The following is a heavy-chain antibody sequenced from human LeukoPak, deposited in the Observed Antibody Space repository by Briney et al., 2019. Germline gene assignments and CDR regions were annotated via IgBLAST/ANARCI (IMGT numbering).Heavy chain of an antibody. J-gene: IGHJ4*02. CDR3: ARGLNYYGSGSFDY. Sequence: SETLSLTCAVYGGSFSGYYWSWIRQPPGKGLEWIGEINHSGSTNYNPSLKSRVTISVDTSENQFSLKLSSVTAADTAVYYCARGLNYYGSGSFDYWGQGTLVTVSS. V-gene: IGHV4-34*01. CDR2: INHSGST. CDR1: GGSFSGYY. D-gene: IGHD3-10*01.